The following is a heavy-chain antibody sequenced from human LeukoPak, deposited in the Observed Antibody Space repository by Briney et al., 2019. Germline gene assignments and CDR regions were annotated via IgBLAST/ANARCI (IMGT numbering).Heavy chain of an antibody. Sequence: GGSLRLSCAASGFTVSSNYMSWVRQAPGKGPEWVSAISGSGGDTYYADSVKGRFTISRDNSKNTLYLQMNSLRAEDTAVYYCAKKGATTGDFDYWGQGTLVTVSS. CDR2: ISGSGGDT. J-gene: IGHJ4*02. CDR1: GFTVSSNY. CDR3: AKKGATTGDFDY. V-gene: IGHV3-23*01. D-gene: IGHD1-26*01.